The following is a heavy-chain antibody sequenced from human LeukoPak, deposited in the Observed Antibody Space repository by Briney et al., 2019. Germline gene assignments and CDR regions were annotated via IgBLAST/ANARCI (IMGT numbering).Heavy chain of an antibody. CDR2: ISGSGDST. Sequence: GGSLRLSCVASGFTLRSYVMDWVRQTPGKGLEWVSSISGSGDSTFYADSVKGRFSISRDNSKNTLYLQVNGLRTEDTAVYYCAKDRLLNCRGDCYIFDYWGQGTVVTVSS. D-gene: IGHD2-21*02. CDR3: AKDRLLNCRGDCYIFDY. J-gene: IGHJ4*02. V-gene: IGHV3-23*01. CDR1: GFTLRSYV.